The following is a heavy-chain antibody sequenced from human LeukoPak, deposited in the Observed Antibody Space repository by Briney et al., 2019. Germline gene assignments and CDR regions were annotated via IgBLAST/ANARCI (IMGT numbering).Heavy chain of an antibody. V-gene: IGHV3-74*01. CDR3: GRELDWLPTLDY. CDR2: INSDGSST. D-gene: IGHD3-9*01. J-gene: IGHJ4*02. CDR1: GLTVSSSY. Sequence: PGGSLRLSCAASGLTVSSSYMSWVRQAPGKGLVWVSRINSDGSSTRYADSVKGRFTISRDNAKNTLYLQMNSLRAEDTAVYYCGRELDWLPTLDYWGQGTLVTVSS.